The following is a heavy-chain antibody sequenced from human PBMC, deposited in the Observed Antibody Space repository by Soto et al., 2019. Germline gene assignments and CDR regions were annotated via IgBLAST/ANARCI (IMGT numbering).Heavy chain of an antibody. CDR3: ARVKWELTFYY. CDR2: IYYSGST. J-gene: IGHJ4*02. V-gene: IGHV4-61*01. Sequence: SETLSLTCTVSGGSVSSFSYYWSWIRQPPGKGLEWIGYIYYSGSTNYNPSLKSRVTISVDTSKNQFSLKLSSVTAADTAVYYCARVKWELTFYYWGQGTLVTVSS. D-gene: IGHD1-26*01. CDR1: GGSVSSFSYY.